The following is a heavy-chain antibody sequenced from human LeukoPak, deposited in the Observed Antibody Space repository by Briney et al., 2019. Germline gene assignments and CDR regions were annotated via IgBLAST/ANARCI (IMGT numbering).Heavy chain of an antibody. J-gene: IGHJ5*02. D-gene: IGHD6-19*01. V-gene: IGHV4-34*01. CDR1: GGSFSGYY. CDR3: ARESQWLVEGNWFDP. Sequence: SETLSLTCAVYGGSFSGYYWSWIRQPPGKGLEWIGEINHSGSTYYNPSLKSRVTISVDTSKNQFSLKLSSVTAADTAVYYCARESQWLVEGNWFDPWGQGTLVTVSS. CDR2: INHSGST.